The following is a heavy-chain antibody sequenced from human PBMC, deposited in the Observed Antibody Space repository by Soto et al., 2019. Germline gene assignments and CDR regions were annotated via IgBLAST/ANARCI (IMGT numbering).Heavy chain of an antibody. J-gene: IGHJ4*02. CDR3: ARAAYRNGGIFDY. D-gene: IGHD6-19*01. V-gene: IGHV3-7*01. Sequence: EVQLVESGGDLVQPGGSLRLSCAASAFTFSNYWMSWVRQTPGRGLEWVANIKQDGSERYYVDSVKGRFTISRDNAKNSLYLQMNGLRGEDTARYFCARAAYRNGGIFDYGGQGPLVTVSP. CDR1: AFTFSNYW. CDR2: IKQDGSER.